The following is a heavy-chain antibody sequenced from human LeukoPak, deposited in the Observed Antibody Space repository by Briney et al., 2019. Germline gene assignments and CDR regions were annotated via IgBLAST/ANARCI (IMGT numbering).Heavy chain of an antibody. CDR1: GFTFRNYA. J-gene: IGHJ4*02. V-gene: IGHV3-23*01. CDR3: AKDVSLHFYSTSGFDS. Sequence: GGSLRLSCTASGFTFRNYAMSWVRQAPGKGLQWVSGISGSGGSTYYADSLKGRSTISRDNSKNTLYLQMNRLRVEDPAIYYCAKDVSLHFYSTSGFDSWGQGTLVTASS. D-gene: IGHD2-8*01. CDR2: ISGSGGST.